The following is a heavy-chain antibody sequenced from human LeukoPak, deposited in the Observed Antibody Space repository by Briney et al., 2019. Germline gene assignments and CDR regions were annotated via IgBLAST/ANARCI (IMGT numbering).Heavy chain of an antibody. CDR3: ARGGKCSDGKCYLIDY. V-gene: IGHV3-30*04. J-gene: IGHJ4*02. CDR2: MSFDGSHE. D-gene: IGHD2-15*01. CDR1: GLTFSNSA. Sequence: GGSLRLSCVASGLTFSNSAMHWVRQAPGKGLEWVAIMSFDGSHERYGDSVKGRFTLSRDNSKNTLYLQINSLRTEDTAVNYCARGGKCSDGKCYLIDYWGQGTLVTVSS.